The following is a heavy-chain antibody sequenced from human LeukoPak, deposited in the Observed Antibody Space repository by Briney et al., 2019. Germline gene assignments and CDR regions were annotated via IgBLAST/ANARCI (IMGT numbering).Heavy chain of an antibody. CDR2: IYYSGST. D-gene: IGHD1-26*01. V-gene: IGHV4-39*01. J-gene: IGHJ3*02. CDR1: GGSISSSSYY. Sequence: SETLSLTCTVSGGSISSSSYYWGWIRQPPGKGLEWIGSIYYSGSTYYNPSLKSRVTISVDTSKNQFSLKLSSVTAADTAVYYCARRDSGSYYDAFDIWGQGTIVTVSS. CDR3: ARRDSGSYYDAFDI.